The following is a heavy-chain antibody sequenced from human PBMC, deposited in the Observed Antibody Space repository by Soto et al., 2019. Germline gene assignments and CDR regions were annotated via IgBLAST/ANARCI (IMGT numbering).Heavy chain of an antibody. CDR1: GYTFNSYY. CDR2: FNPSGGST. V-gene: IGHV1-46*02. J-gene: IGHJ2*01. Sequence: QVQLVQSGAEVKKPGASVKVSCKASGYTFNSYYIHWVRQAPGQGLEWMGIFNPSGGSTNYPQKLQGRVPLTRDTSTSTVYMELSSLRSEDTAIYYCARGGYDWYFDLWGRGTLVTVSS. D-gene: IGHD5-18*01. CDR3: ARGGYDWYFDL.